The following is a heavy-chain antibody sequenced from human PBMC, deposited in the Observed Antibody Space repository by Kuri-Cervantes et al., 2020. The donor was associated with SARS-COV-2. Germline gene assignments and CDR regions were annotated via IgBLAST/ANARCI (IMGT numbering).Heavy chain of an antibody. CDR2: ISSSSSYI. D-gene: IGHD2-21*01. CDR3: AKDDHILGSVVIATPLY. V-gene: IGHV3-21*01. Sequence: GGSLRLSCAASGFTFSSYSMNWVRQAPGKGLEWVSSISSSSSYIYYADSVKGRFTISRDNSKNTLYPQMNSLRAEDTAVYYCAKDDHILGSVVIATPLYWGQGTLVTVSS. J-gene: IGHJ4*02. CDR1: GFTFSSYS.